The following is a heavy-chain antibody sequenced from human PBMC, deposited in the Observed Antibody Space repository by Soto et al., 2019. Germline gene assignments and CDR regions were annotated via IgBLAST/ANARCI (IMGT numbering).Heavy chain of an antibody. CDR3: ARASIIYSGYGWFDP. CDR2: IYYSGST. CDR1: GGSISSGGYY. J-gene: IGHJ5*02. Sequence: PSETLSLTCTVSGGSISSGGYYWSWIRQHPGKGLEWIGYIYYSGSTYYNPSLKSRVTISVDTSKNQFSLKLSSVTAADTAVYYCARASIIYSGYGWFDPWGQGTLVTVSS. V-gene: IGHV4-31*02. D-gene: IGHD5-12*01.